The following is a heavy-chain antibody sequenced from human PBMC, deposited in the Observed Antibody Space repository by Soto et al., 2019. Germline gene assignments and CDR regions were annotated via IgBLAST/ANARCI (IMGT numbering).Heavy chain of an antibody. CDR2: INHYGST. Sequence: SETLSLTCAVYGGSFSSYYWSWIRQPPGKGLEWIGQINHYGSTDYNPSLKSRVTISVDTSKNHFSLRLSSVTAADTAMYYCATHCSSTSRYYTFDPWGQGTLVTVSS. V-gene: IGHV4-34*01. CDR1: GGSFSSYY. CDR3: ATHCSSTSRYYTFDP. D-gene: IGHD2-2*01. J-gene: IGHJ5*02.